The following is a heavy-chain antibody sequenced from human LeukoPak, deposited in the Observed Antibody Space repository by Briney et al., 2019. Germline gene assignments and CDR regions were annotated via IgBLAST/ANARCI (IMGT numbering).Heavy chain of an antibody. CDR1: GYSISSGYY. V-gene: IGHV4-38-2*02. CDR3: ARDMNPTHYFDY. J-gene: IGHJ4*02. D-gene: IGHD3-16*01. Sequence: SPSETLSLTCNVSGYSISSGYYWAWIRQAPGKGLEWIGSIYHSGYTHYNPSLKGRVTISVDTSKNDFSLKLSSVAAADTAIYYCARDMNPTHYFDYWGQGTLVTVSS. CDR2: IYHSGYT.